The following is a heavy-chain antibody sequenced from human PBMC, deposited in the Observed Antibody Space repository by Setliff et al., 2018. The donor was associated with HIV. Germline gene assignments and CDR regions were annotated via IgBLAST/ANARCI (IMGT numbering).Heavy chain of an antibody. CDR2: IYTSGST. CDR3: ARESYFYYFDY. Sequence: SETLSLTCTVSGGSISSGTSYWSWIRQPAGKGLEWIGRIYTSGSTNYNPSLKSRVTISVDTSKNQLSLKLSSVTAADAAVYYCARESYFYYFDYWGQGTLVTVSS. CDR1: GGSISSGTSY. V-gene: IGHV4-61*02. J-gene: IGHJ4*02. D-gene: IGHD3-10*01.